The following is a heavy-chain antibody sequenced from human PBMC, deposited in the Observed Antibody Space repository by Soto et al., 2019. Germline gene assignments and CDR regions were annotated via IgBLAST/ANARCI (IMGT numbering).Heavy chain of an antibody. CDR1: GYSISSGYY. J-gene: IGHJ6*02. Sequence: KPSETLSLTCAVSGYSISSGYYWGWIRQPPGKGLEWIGSIYHSGSTYYNPSLKSRVTISVDTSKNQFSLKLSSVTAADTAVYYCARGKPQMVRSYYGMDVWGQGTTVTVSS. CDR3: ARGKPQMVRSYYGMDV. V-gene: IGHV4-38-2*01. CDR2: IYHSGST. D-gene: IGHD6-13*01.